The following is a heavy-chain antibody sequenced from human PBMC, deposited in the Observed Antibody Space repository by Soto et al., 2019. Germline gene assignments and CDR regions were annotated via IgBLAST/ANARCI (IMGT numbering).Heavy chain of an antibody. CDR2: LIHGGST. J-gene: IGHJ3*02. Sequence: GSLRLSCAASGFTFSSYAMHWLRQAPGKGLEWIGELIHGGSTNYNPSLKGRVSFSLDTSKNQFSLHLMSVTAADTAVYYCARSPLGYDYVRQTWREVGDSFDIWGRGTLVTVSS. V-gene: IGHV4-34*12. D-gene: IGHD3-16*01. CDR3: ARSPLGYDYVRQTWREVGDSFDI. CDR1: GFTFSSYA.